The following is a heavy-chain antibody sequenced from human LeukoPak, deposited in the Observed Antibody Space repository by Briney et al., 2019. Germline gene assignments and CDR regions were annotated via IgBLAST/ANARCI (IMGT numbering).Heavy chain of an antibody. CDR1: GFTFSSYA. Sequence: GGSLRLSCAASGFTFSSYAMHWVRQAPGKGLEWVAVISYDGSNKYYADSVKGRFTISRDNSKNTLYLQMNSLRAEDTAVYYCAKGSYYFDYWGQGTLVTVSS. J-gene: IGHJ4*02. CDR2: ISYDGSNK. CDR3: AKGSYYFDY. V-gene: IGHV3-30*18.